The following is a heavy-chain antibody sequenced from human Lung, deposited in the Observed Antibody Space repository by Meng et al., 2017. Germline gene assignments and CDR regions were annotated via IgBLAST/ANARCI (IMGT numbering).Heavy chain of an antibody. CDR1: VYTFTSYD. CDR2: MNPKRGKP. CDR3: ARAIFALANSDY. V-gene: IGHV1-8*01. D-gene: IGHD3-3*01. Sequence: QVQLVQSGAEVKKPGASVKVSCKASVYTFTSYDINWVRQATGKGLEWMRWMNPKRGKPGYATKFQGRVTMTMNTSISTAYMELSSLRSEDTAVYYCARAIFALANSDYWGQGTLVTVSS. J-gene: IGHJ4*02.